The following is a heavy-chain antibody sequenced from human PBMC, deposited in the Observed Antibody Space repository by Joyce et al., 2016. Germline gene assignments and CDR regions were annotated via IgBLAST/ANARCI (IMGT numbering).Heavy chain of an antibody. CDR2: IYPGDSDT. D-gene: IGHD5-18*01. V-gene: IGHV5-51*01. J-gene: IGHJ3*02. Sequence: EVQLVQSGAEVKKPGESLKISCKGSGYRFTSYWIGWVRQMPGKGLEWMGIIYPGDSDTRYRPSFQGQVTISADKSISTAYLQWSSLKASDTAMYYCARRGGDGSSGRLWAFDIWGQGAMVTLSP. CDR1: GYRFTSYW. CDR3: ARRGGDGSSGRLWAFDI.